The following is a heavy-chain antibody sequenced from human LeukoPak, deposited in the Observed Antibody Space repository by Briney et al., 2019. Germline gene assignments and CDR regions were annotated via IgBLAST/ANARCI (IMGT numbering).Heavy chain of an antibody. CDR3: ARVPKYFDL. V-gene: IGHV4-34*01. CDR2: INHSRST. J-gene: IGHJ2*01. Sequence: SETLSLTCAVYGGSFSGFYWTWIRQPPGKELEWIGQINHSRSTHYNPSLKSRVTISVDTSKNQFSLKLSSVTAADTAVYYCARVPKYFDLWGRGTLVTVSS. CDR1: GGSFSGFY.